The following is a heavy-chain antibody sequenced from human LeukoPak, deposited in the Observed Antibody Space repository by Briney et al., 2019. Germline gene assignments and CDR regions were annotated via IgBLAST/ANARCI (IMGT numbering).Heavy chain of an antibody. CDR1: GFTFSTYW. J-gene: IGHJ3*02. Sequence: PGGSLRLSCVASGFTFSTYWMHWVRQVPGKGPVWVSHIRSDGSSTAYADSVKGRFTISRDNAKGTLHLQMNSLRAEDTAVYYCARGYFDWLFQGDAFDIWGQGTMVTVSS. V-gene: IGHV3-74*01. CDR3: ARGYFDWLFQGDAFDI. CDR2: IRSDGSST. D-gene: IGHD3-9*01.